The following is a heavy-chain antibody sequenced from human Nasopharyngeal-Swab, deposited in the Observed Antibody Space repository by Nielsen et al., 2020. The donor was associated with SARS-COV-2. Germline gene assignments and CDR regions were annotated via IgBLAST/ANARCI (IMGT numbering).Heavy chain of an antibody. D-gene: IGHD1-14*01. Sequence: GGSLRLSCAASGFTFSSYAMNWVRQPPGKGLVGVSRISPDGRGTSFADSVKGRFTISRDNAKNTLYLQMNSLRVEDTAVYFCARGTSYWRGIDYWGQGTLVTVSS. CDR3: ARGTSYWRGIDY. CDR2: ISPDGRGT. CDR1: GFTFSSYA. V-gene: IGHV3-74*01. J-gene: IGHJ4*02.